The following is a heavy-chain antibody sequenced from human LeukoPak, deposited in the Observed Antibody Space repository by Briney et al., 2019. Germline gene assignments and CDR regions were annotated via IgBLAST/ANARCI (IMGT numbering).Heavy chain of an antibody. CDR1: GGSVSSGSYY. CDR3: ARGQQLVRY. Sequence: TSETLSLTCTVSGGSVSSGSYYWSWIRQPPGKGLEWIGYIYYSGSTNYNPSLKSRVTISVDTSKNQFSLKLSSVTAADTAVYYCARGQQLVRYWGQGTLVTVSS. V-gene: IGHV4-61*01. J-gene: IGHJ4*02. D-gene: IGHD6-13*01. CDR2: IYYSGST.